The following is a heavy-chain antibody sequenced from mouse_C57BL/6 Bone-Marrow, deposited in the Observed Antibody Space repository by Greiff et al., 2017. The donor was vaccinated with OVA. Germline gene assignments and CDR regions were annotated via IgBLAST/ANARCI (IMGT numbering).Heavy chain of an antibody. Sequence: QVQLQQPGAELVKPGASVKLSCKASGYTFTSYWMQWVKQRPGHGLEWIGEIDPSDSYTNYNQKFKGKATLTVDTSSSTAYMQLSSLTSEDSAVYYCARGGYYYFDYWGQGTTLTVSS. D-gene: IGHD2-14*01. V-gene: IGHV1-50*01. J-gene: IGHJ2*01. CDR3: ARGGYYYFDY. CDR1: GYTFTSYW. CDR2: IDPSDSYT.